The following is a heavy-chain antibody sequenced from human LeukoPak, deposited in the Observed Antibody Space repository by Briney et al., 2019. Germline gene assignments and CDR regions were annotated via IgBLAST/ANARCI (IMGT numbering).Heavy chain of an antibody. CDR3: ARGVRTRCCTNGVCRGYFDY. V-gene: IGHV4-34*01. J-gene: IGHJ4*02. D-gene: IGHD2-8*01. CDR1: GGSLSGYY. CDR2: INHSGST. Sequence: SETLSLTCAVYGGSLSGYYWSWIRQPPGKGLEWIGEINHSGSTNYNPSLKSRVTISVDTSKNQFSLKLSSVTAADTAVYYCARGVRTRCCTNGVCRGYFDYWGQGTLVTVSS.